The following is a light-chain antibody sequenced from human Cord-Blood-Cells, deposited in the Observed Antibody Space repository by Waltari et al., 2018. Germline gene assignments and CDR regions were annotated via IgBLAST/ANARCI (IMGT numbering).Light chain of an antibody. Sequence: EIVLTQSPATLSSSPGERATLSCRASQCVSSYLPWYQQKPGQAPRLLIYDASNRATGIPARFSGSGSGTDFTLTISSLEPEDFAVYYCQQRSNWPPVTFGGGTKVEIK. J-gene: IGKJ4*01. CDR2: DAS. V-gene: IGKV3-11*01. CDR3: QQRSNWPPVT. CDR1: QCVSSY.